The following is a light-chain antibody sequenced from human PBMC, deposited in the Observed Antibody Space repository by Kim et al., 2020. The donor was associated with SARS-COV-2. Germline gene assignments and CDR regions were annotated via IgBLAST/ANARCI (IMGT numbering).Light chain of an antibody. Sequence: ASVGDRVTITGRASQDISDYLAWYQQEPGKVPKLLIYAASALQSGVPSRCGGSGSGTDFTLTITSLQPEDVATYYCQTYDSVPWTFGPGTKVDIK. CDR2: AAS. CDR3: QTYDSVPWT. CDR1: QDISDY. J-gene: IGKJ1*01. V-gene: IGKV1-27*01.